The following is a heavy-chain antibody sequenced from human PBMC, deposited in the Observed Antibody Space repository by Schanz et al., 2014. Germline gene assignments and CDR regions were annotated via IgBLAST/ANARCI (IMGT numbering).Heavy chain of an antibody. D-gene: IGHD6-6*01. J-gene: IGHJ4*02. V-gene: IGHV1-3*01. CDR2: INSANGNT. Sequence: QVQLVQSWAEVKGPGASVKVSCKASGYSFTPFPIHWVRQAPGQRLEWMGWINSANGNTKYSHRFQGRVTITRDTSATTAYMDLRSLRSDDTAVYYCARDQSPYTNSSDVRYFDYWGQGSLVTVSS. CDR3: ARDQSPYTNSSDVRYFDY. CDR1: GYSFTPFP.